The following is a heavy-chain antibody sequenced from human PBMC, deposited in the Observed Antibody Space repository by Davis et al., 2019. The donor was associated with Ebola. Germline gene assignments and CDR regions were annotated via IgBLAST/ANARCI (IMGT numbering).Heavy chain of an antibody. J-gene: IGHJ2*01. CDR1: GGSFKTYA. D-gene: IGHD3-10*01. Sequence: SVKVSCKASGGSFKTYAISWVRQAPGHRPEWMGGLIPLSTSTHYAQKFQDRLKITADTSPTTTYMELISLKSDDTAVYYCARGGEAAPFDLWGRGTLVTVS. CDR3: ARGGEAAPFDL. V-gene: IGHV1-69*06. CDR2: LIPLSTST.